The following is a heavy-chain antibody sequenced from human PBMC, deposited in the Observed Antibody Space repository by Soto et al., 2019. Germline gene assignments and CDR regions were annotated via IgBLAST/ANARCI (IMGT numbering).Heavy chain of an antibody. CDR2: IHDRGST. D-gene: IGHD3-22*01. CDR1: GGSISSFY. J-gene: IGHJ4*02. V-gene: IGHV4-59*01. CDR3: VRGYGVTTTPPGY. Sequence: QVQLQESGPGLVKPSETLSLTCTVSGGSISSFYWSWIRQSPRKGLEWIGYIHDRGSTNYNPSLECRVTISVATPENRFSLKLSSLTAADTAVYYCVRGYGVTTTPPGYWGQGPLVTVSS.